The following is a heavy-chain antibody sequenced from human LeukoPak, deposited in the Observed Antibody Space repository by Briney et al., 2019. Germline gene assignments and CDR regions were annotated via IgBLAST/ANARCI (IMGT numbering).Heavy chain of an antibody. CDR3: ARDIYSIAE. CDR1: GFTFSDYW. J-gene: IGHJ4*02. CDR2: IHSDGGTT. D-gene: IGHD1-26*01. V-gene: IGHV3-74*01. Sequence: GGSLRLSCAAFGFTFSDYWIHWVRQAPGKGLVWVSLIHSDGGTTNYADSMKGRFTISRDNAKNTVYLQMNSLRVEDTAVYYCARDIYSIAEWGQGTLVTVSS.